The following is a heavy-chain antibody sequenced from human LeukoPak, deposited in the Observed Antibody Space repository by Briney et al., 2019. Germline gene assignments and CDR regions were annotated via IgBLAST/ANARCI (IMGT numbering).Heavy chain of an antibody. J-gene: IGHJ4*02. V-gene: IGHV3-53*01. CDR2: IYSGGKT. CDR1: GFTVSSHY. D-gene: IGHD3-10*01. Sequence: PGGSLRLSCAVSGFTVSSHYMSWVRQAPGKGLEGVSVIYSGGKTYYAESVKGRFTISRDNSKNTLYLQMNSLRAEDTAIYYCARDCYGSGSDSKEGFDYWGQGTLVTVSS. CDR3: ARDCYGSGSDSKEGFDY.